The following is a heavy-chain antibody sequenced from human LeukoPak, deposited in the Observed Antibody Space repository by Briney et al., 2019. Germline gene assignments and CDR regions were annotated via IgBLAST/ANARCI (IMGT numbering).Heavy chain of an antibody. CDR2: FDPEDGET. CDR1: GYTLTELS. D-gene: IGHD7-27*01. J-gene: IGHJ4*02. CDR3: ARDHNWGPDY. Sequence: GASVKVSCKVSGYTLTELSMHWVRQAPGKGLEWMGGFDPEDGETIYAQKFQGRVTMTEDTSTDTAYMELSRLTSDDTAVYYCARDHNWGPDYWGQGTLVSVSS. V-gene: IGHV1-24*01.